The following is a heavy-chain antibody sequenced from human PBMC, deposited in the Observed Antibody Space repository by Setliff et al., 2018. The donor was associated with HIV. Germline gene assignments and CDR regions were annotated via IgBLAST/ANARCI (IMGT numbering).Heavy chain of an antibody. CDR2: SNQSGSG. Sequence: SETLSLTCVVYGGSFRGYYWSWIRQPTGKGLEWIGESNQSGSGNYNPSLKSRVTISVDTSKNEFSLNMGSVTAADTAVYYCAKGRSGYDSRLYYYHHGMDVWGQGTTVTVS. CDR1: GGSFRGYY. D-gene: IGHD5-12*01. V-gene: IGHV4-34*01. J-gene: IGHJ6*02. CDR3: AKGRSGYDSRLYYYHHGMDV.